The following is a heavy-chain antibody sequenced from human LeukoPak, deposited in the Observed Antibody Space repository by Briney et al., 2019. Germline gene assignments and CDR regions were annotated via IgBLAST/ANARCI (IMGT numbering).Heavy chain of an antibody. CDR1: GIIFDNYA. D-gene: IGHD3-10*01. CDR2: ISGSGGAT. J-gene: IGHJ4*02. CDR3: AKGYASGTYYSDY. Sequence: GGSLRLSCAASGIIFDNYAMSWVRRAPGKGLEWVSAISGSGGATFYAGSVRGRFTISRDNSKNTLYLQVNGLRAEDTAVYYCAKGYASGTYYSDYWGQGTLVTVSS. V-gene: IGHV3-23*01.